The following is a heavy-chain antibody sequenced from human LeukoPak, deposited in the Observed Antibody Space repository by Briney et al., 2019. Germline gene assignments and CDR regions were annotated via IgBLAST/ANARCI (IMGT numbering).Heavy chain of an antibody. D-gene: IGHD3-10*01. Sequence: ASVKVSCKASGYTFTSYDISWGRQAPGQGLEWMGWISPYNGNTDYARKLQGRVIMTTDTSTSTAYMELRSLRSDDTAVYYCARGAAIAELPHAFDIWGQGTMVTVSS. CDR1: GYTFTSYD. CDR2: ISPYNGNT. J-gene: IGHJ3*02. V-gene: IGHV1-18*01. CDR3: ARGAAIAELPHAFDI.